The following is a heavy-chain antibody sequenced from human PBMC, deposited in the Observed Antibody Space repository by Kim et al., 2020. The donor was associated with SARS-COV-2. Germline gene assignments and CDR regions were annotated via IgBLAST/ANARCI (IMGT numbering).Heavy chain of an antibody. J-gene: IGHJ1*01. CDR2: ISYAGNNK. CDR3: AIDLGINYFQD. D-gene: IGHD3-16*01. CDR1: GFTFSNYG. V-gene: IGHV3-33*05. Sequence: GGSLRLSCAASGFTFSNYGMHWVRQAPGKGLEWVAFISYAGNNKYYTDSVKGRFTISRDNSKNTLYLQMNSLRAEDTAVFYCAIDLGINYFQDWGQGTLV.